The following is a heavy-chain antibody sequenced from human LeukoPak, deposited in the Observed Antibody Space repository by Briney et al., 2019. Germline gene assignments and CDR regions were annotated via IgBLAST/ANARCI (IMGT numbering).Heavy chain of an antibody. CDR3: ARALAGASDY. CDR2: IYYSGST. CDR1: GGSISSGGYY. Sequence: SETLSLACTVSGGSISSGGYYWSWIRQHPGKGLEWIGYIYYSGSTYYNPSLKSRVTISVDTSKNQFSLKLSSVTAADTAVYYCARALAGASDYWGQGTLVTVSS. J-gene: IGHJ4*02. V-gene: IGHV4-31*03.